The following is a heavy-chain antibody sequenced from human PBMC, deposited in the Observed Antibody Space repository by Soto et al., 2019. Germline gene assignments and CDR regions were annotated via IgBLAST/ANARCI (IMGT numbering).Heavy chain of an antibody. J-gene: IGHJ5*02. Sequence: EVQLVESGGGLVKPGGSLRLSCAASGFTFSSYSMNWVRQAPGKGLEWVSSISSSSSYIYYADSVKGRFTISRDNAKTSQYLQMNSLRAEDTAVYYCARDWDFWSVENWFDPWGQGTLVTVSS. CDR2: ISSSSSYI. D-gene: IGHD3-3*01. CDR3: ARDWDFWSVENWFDP. CDR1: GFTFSSYS. V-gene: IGHV3-21*01.